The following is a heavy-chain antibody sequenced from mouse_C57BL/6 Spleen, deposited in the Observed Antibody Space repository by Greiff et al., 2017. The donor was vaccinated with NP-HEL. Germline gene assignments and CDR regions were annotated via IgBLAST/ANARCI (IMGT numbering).Heavy chain of an antibody. V-gene: IGHV1-82*01. CDR1: GYAFSSSW. CDR3: ATDYDDYAMDY. CDR2: IYPGDGDT. D-gene: IGHD2-4*01. J-gene: IGHJ4*01. Sequence: VQLQESGPELVKPGASVKISCKASGYAFSSSWMNWVKQRPGKGLEWIGRIYPGDGDTNYNGKFKGKATLTADKSSSTAYMQLSSLTSEDSAVYFCATDYDDYAMDYWGQGTSVTVSS.